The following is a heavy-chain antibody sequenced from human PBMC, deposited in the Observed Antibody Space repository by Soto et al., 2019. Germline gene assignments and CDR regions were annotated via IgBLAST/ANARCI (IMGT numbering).Heavy chain of an antibody. Sequence: EVQLVESGGGLVQPGGSLRLSCAASGFTFSSYSMNWVRQAPGKGLEWVSYISSSSSTIYYADSVKGRFTISRDNAKNSLYLQMNSLRDEDTAVYYCARFTGPYYYDSRGFDYWGQGTLVTVSS. V-gene: IGHV3-48*02. CDR2: ISSSSSTI. D-gene: IGHD3-22*01. CDR1: GFTFSSYS. J-gene: IGHJ4*02. CDR3: ARFTGPYYYDSRGFDY.